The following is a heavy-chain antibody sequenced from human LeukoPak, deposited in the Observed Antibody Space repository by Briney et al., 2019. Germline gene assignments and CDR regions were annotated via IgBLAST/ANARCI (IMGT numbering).Heavy chain of an antibody. V-gene: IGHV3-7*01. Sequence: GGSLRLSCAASGFTFSNYWMSWVRQAPGKGVEWVANIKQEGSEKYYVDSVKGRFTISRDNAKNSLSLQMNSLRAEDTAVYYCARDQGYCTSASCRGDAFDVWGQGSVISVSS. D-gene: IGHD2-2*01. CDR2: IKQEGSEK. CDR3: ARDQGYCTSASCRGDAFDV. CDR1: GFTFSNYW. J-gene: IGHJ3*01.